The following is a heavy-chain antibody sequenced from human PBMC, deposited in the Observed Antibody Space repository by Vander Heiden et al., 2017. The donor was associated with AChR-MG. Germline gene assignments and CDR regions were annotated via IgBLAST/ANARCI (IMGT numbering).Heavy chain of an antibody. CDR1: GGTFSSYA. Sequence: QVQLVQSGAEVKKPGSSVKVSCKASGGTFSSYAISWVRQAPGQGLEWMGGIIPIFGTANYAQKCQGRVTITADKSTSTAYMELSSLRSEDTAVYYCARSPPTGVTPVAWTDWGQGTLVTVSS. CDR2: IIPIFGTA. CDR3: ARSPPTGVTPVAWTD. J-gene: IGHJ4*02. D-gene: IGHD6-19*01. V-gene: IGHV1-69*06.